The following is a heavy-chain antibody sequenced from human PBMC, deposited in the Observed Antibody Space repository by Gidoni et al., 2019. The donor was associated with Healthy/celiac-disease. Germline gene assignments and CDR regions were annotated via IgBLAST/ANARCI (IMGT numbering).Heavy chain of an antibody. D-gene: IGHD2-15*01. CDR3: ARVFYGGSIWPQDGMDV. J-gene: IGHJ6*02. V-gene: IGHV5-51*01. CDR1: GYSFTSYW. Sequence: EVQLVQSGAEVKKPGESLQLSCKGSGYSFTSYWIGWVRQMPGKGLEWMGIIYPGDSDTRYSPSFQGQVTISADKSISTAYLQWSSLKASDTAMYYCARVFYGGSIWPQDGMDVWGQGTTVTVSS. CDR2: IYPGDSDT.